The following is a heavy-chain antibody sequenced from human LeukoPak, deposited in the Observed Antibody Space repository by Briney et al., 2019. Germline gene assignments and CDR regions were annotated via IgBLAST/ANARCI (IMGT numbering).Heavy chain of an antibody. Sequence: ASVKVSCKASGYTFTGYYMHWVRQAPGQGLEWMGWINPNSGGTNYAQKFQGRVTMTRDTSISTAYMELSSLRSEDTAVYYCATDRATVVTEAAFDIWGQGTMVTVSS. CDR3: ATDRATVVTEAAFDI. V-gene: IGHV1-2*02. J-gene: IGHJ3*02. D-gene: IGHD4-23*01. CDR1: GYTFTGYY. CDR2: INPNSGGT.